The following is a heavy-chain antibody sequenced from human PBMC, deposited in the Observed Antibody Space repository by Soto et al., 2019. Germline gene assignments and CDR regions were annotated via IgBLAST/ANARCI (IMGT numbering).Heavy chain of an antibody. Sequence: ASETLSLTCAVSGGSISSGGYSWSWIRQPPGKGLEWIGYISHSGSTYYNPSLKSRVTISVDRSKNQFSLKLSSVTAADTAVYYFARWFDYWGQGILVTVSS. V-gene: IGHV4-30-2*01. CDR3: ARWFDY. CDR1: GGSISSGGYS. J-gene: IGHJ4*02. CDR2: ISHSGST.